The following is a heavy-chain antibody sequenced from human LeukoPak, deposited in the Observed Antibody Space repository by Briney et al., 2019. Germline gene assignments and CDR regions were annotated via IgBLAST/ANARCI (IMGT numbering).Heavy chain of an antibody. Sequence: SVKVSCKASGGTFSSYAISWVRQAPGQGLEWMGRIIPIFGIANYAQKFQGRVTITADKPTSTAYMELSSLRSEDTAVYYCARGRTHYYDSSGYVAWFDPWGQGTLVTVSS. CDR3: ARGRTHYYDSSGYVAWFDP. V-gene: IGHV1-69*04. J-gene: IGHJ5*02. CDR2: IIPIFGIA. CDR1: GGTFSSYA. D-gene: IGHD3-22*01.